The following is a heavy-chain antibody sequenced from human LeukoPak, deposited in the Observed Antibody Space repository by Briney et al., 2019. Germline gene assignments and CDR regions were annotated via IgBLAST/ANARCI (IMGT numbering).Heavy chain of an antibody. CDR3: ARRRGTKGYYYYMDV. CDR2: ISAYNGNS. V-gene: IGHV1-18*01. J-gene: IGHJ6*03. D-gene: IGHD1-7*01. Sequence: GASVKVSCKASGYTFTSYGISWVRQAPGQGLEWMGWISAYNGNSNYAQKLQGRVTMTTDTSTSTAYMELRSLRSDDTAVYYCARRRGTKGYYYYMDVWGKGTTVTVSS. CDR1: GYTFTSYG.